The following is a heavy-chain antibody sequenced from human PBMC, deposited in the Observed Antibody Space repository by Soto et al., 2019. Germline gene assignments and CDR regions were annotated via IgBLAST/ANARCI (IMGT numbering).Heavy chain of an antibody. D-gene: IGHD5-12*01. V-gene: IGHV4-39*01. CDR3: ARHRPPSWIDDYFDC. CDR1: GGSISSSSYY. J-gene: IGHJ4*02. Sequence: PSETLSLTCTVSGGSISSSSYYWGWIRQPPGKGLEWIGSIYYSGSTYYNPSLKSRVTISVDTSKNQFSLKLSSVTAADTDVYYCARHRPPSWIDDYFDCWGKGTLVTVSS. CDR2: IYYSGST.